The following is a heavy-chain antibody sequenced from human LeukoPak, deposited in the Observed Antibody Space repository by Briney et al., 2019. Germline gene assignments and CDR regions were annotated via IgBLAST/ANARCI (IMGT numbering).Heavy chain of an antibody. D-gene: IGHD2-2*01. CDR2: INPNNGAT. CDR3: AKDGGYCTSANCFDYYYGLDV. V-gene: IGHV1-2*06. J-gene: IGHJ6*02. CDR1: EYTFSDYF. Sequence: WASVKVSCEASEYTFSDYFIHWMRQAPGQGIEWMGRINPNNGATDFAQKFQGRVTLTSDTSISTAYMEVSGLTSDDTAVYYCAKDGGYCTSANCFDYYYGLDVWGQGTTVIVSS.